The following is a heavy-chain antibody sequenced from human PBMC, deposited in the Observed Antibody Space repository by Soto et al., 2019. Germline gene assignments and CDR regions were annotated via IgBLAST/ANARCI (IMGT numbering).Heavy chain of an antibody. J-gene: IGHJ6*02. Sequence: PSETLSLTCAVYGGSFSGYCWSWIRQPPGKGLEWIGEINHSGSTNYNPSLKSRVTISVDTSKNQFSLKLSSVSAADTAVYYCATGRGVRGVIITTYYYYGLDVWGQGTTVTVSS. CDR3: ATGRGVRGVIITTYYYYGLDV. CDR2: INHSGST. V-gene: IGHV4-34*01. CDR1: GGSFSGYC. D-gene: IGHD3-10*01.